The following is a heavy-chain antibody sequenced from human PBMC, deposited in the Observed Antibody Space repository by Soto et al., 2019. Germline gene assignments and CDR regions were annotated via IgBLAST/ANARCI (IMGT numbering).Heavy chain of an antibody. CDR2: ISHTGRT. D-gene: IGHD4-17*01. Sequence: PSETLYLTCSVSPGSMRTYYWTWIRQSPGKGLEWIGQISHTGRTKYNPSLESRVTISVDTSRKQFSLKLSSVTAADTALYYCARDDTTGLFDFWGQGTLVTVSS. CDR1: PGSMRTYY. CDR3: ARDDTTGLFDF. J-gene: IGHJ4*02. V-gene: IGHV4-59*01.